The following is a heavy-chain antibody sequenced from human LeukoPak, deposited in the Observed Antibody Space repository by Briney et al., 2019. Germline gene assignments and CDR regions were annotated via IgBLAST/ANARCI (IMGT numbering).Heavy chain of an antibody. CDR3: ASEEVDYYDSSGSFDY. V-gene: IGHV1-69*05. J-gene: IGHJ4*02. Sequence: SVKVSCKASGGTFSSYAISWVRQAPGQGLEWMGRIIPIFGTANYAQKFQGRVTITTDESTSTACMELSSLRSEDAAVYYCASEEVDYYDSSGSFDYWGQGTLVTVSS. CDR2: IIPIFGTA. CDR1: GGTFSSYA. D-gene: IGHD3-22*01.